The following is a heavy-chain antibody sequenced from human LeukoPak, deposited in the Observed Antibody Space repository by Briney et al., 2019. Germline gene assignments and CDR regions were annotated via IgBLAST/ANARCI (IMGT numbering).Heavy chain of an antibody. J-gene: IGHJ4*02. CDR3: VRASYSAATPGY. CDR1: GFSFSGYW. V-gene: IGHV3-74*01. CDR2: INTDGSST. Sequence: GGSLRLSCAASGFSFSGYWMHWVRQAPGKGLVWVSRINTDGSSTTYGDSVKSRFTISRDNAKNTVYLQLSSLRAEDTAVYYCVRASYSAATPGYWGQGTLVTVSS. D-gene: IGHD1-26*01.